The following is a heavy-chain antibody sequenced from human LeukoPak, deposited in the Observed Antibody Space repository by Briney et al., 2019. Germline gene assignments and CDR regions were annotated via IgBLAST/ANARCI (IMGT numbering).Heavy chain of an antibody. CDR2: ISYDGSIK. V-gene: IGHV3-30-3*01. CDR1: GFTFSSYA. J-gene: IGHJ4*02. Sequence: GRSLRLSCAASGFTFSSYAMHWVRQAPGKGLEWVAVISYDGSIKYYADSVKGRFTISRDNSKNTLYLQMNSLRAEDTAVYYCAREEDTAIPFDYWGQGTLVTVSS. D-gene: IGHD5-18*01. CDR3: AREEDTAIPFDY.